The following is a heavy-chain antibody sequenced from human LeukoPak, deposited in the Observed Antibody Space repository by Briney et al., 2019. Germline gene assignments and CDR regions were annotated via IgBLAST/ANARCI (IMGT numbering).Heavy chain of an antibody. D-gene: IGHD3-9*01. CDR1: GFTFDDYT. J-gene: IGHJ6*03. V-gene: IGHV3-43*01. CDR2: IGWDGGST. CDR3: AKDFSADWLQFSHMGV. Sequence: GGSLRLSCAASGFTFDDYTMHWVRRAPGKGLEWVSLIGWDGGSTYYADSVKGRFTISRDNSKNSLYLQMDSLRTEDTALYFCAKDFSADWLQFSHMGVWGKGTTVTVSS.